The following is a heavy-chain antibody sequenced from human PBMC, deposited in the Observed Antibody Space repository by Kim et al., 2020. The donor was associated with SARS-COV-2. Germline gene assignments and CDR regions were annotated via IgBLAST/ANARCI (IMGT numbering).Heavy chain of an antibody. V-gene: IGHV3-30*18. CDR2: ISHDAKST. J-gene: IGHJ6*02. Sequence: GGSLRLSCAASGLIFRDCGMHWVRQAPGRGLEWVAVISHDAKSTFYADSVKGRFTISRDNSKRTLSLQMNSLREDDSAVYYCAKDGKPMIEMNIDHYYGMDVWGQGTTVTVSS. CDR1: GLIFRDCG. D-gene: IGHD3-22*01. CDR3: AKDGKPMIEMNIDHYYGMDV.